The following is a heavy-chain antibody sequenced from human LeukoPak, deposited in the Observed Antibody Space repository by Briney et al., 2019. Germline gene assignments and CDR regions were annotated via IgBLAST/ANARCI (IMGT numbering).Heavy chain of an antibody. CDR3: ARAYSNSWQIFDY. CDR1: GGSISSGGYS. J-gene: IGHJ4*02. D-gene: IGHD6-13*01. Sequence: SETLSLTCAVSGGSISSGGYSWSWIRQPPGKGLEWIGYIYHSGSTYYNPSLKSRVTISVDRSKNQFSLKLSSVTAADTAVYYCARAYSNSWQIFDYWGQGTLVTVSS. V-gene: IGHV4-30-2*01. CDR2: IYHSGST.